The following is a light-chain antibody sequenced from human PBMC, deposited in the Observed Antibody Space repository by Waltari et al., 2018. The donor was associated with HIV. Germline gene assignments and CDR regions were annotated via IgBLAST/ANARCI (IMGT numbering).Light chain of an antibody. Sequence: SYVLPQPPSVSVAPGQTARITCGGNNIGSKSFHWYQQRPGQAPVLVVYDDSDRPSGIPERFSGSKSGKTATLTISRAEAGDEADYYCQVWDSSSDHYVFGTGTKVTV. V-gene: IGLV3-21*02. CDR3: QVWDSSSDHYV. CDR1: NIGSKS. CDR2: DDS. J-gene: IGLJ1*01.